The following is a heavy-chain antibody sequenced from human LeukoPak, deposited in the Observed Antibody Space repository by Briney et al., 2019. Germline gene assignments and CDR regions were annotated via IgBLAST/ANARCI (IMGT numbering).Heavy chain of an antibody. Sequence: PGGSLRLSCAASGFTFSDYYMSWIRQAPGKGLEWVSYISSSSSYTNYADSVKGRFTISRDNAKNSLYLQMNSLRAEDTAVYCCASAAAVAGSFDYWGQGTLVTVSS. CDR1: GFTFSDYY. CDR3: ASAAAVAGSFDY. J-gene: IGHJ4*02. V-gene: IGHV3-11*03. CDR2: ISSSSSYT. D-gene: IGHD6-19*01.